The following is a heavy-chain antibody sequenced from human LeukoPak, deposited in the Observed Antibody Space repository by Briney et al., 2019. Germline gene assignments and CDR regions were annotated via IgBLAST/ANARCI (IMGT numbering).Heavy chain of an antibody. D-gene: IGHD6-25*01. CDR2: IYYSGNT. J-gene: IGHJ4*02. V-gene: IGHV4-39*01. Sequence: SETLSLTCIVSGGSISSTTYYWGWIRQPPGKRLEWIGSIYYSGNTYYNPSLKSRVTISIDTSKSQFSLNLNSVTAADTAVYYCARSSGTGTFSYWGQGTLVTVSS. CDR1: GGSISSTTYY. CDR3: ARSSGTGTFSY.